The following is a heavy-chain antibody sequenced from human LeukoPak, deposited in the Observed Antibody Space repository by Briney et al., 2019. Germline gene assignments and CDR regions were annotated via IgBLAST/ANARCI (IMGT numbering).Heavy chain of an antibody. V-gene: IGHV1-2*02. CDR2: INPNSGAT. D-gene: IGHD3-22*01. CDR1: GYTFTDYY. CDR3: ARGSHSGYRYHY. Sequence: ASVKVSCKASGYTFTDYYIHWVRQAPGQGLEWMGWINPNSGATSYAQKFQGGVTMTRDTSISTAYMELSRLRSDDTAVYYCARGSHSGYRYHYWGQGTLVTVSS. J-gene: IGHJ4*02.